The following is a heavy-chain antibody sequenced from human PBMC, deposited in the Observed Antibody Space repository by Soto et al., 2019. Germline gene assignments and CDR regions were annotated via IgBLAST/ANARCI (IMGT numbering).Heavy chain of an antibody. CDR1: GFTFSDYY. V-gene: IGHV3-11*01. J-gene: IGHJ4*02. CDR3: VREGSAWSRGY. CDR2: ISPTGDTI. Sequence: GGSLRLSCATPGFTFSDYYMSWIRQAPGKGLEWVSYISPTGDTIYYADSVKGRVTVSRDNAKNSLYLEMNSLRAGDTAVYYCVREGSAWSRGYWGQGTMVTVSS. D-gene: IGHD6-19*01.